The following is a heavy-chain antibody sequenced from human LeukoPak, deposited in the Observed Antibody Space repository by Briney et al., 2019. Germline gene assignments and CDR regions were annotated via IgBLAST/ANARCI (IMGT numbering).Heavy chain of an antibody. D-gene: IGHD1-26*01. CDR3: ARDRRRYSGSYYLGY. CDR1: GFTFSSYS. V-gene: IGHV3-48*04. J-gene: IGHJ4*02. CDR2: ISSSSSTI. Sequence: GGSLRLSCAASGFTFSSYSMNWVRQAPGRGLEWVSYISSSSSTIYYADSVKGRFTISRDNAKNSLYPQMNSLRAEDTAVYYCARDRRRYSGSYYLGYWGQGTLVTVSS.